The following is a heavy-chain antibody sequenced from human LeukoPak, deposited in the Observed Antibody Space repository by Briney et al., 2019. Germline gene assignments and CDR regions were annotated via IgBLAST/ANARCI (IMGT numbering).Heavy chain of an antibody. CDR2: FDPEDGET. D-gene: IGHD2-15*01. V-gene: IGHV1-24*01. J-gene: IGHJ3*02. Sequence: GASVKVSCKVSGYTLTELSMHWVRQAPGKGLEWMGGFDPEDGETIYAQKFQGRVTMTEDTSTDTAYMELSSLRSEDTAVYYCATPYCGGGSCYSGLSAFDIWGQGTMVTVSS. CDR1: GYTLTELS. CDR3: ATPYCGGGSCYSGLSAFDI.